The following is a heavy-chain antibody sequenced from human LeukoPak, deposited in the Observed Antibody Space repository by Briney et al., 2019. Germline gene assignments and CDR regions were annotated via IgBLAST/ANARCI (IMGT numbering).Heavy chain of an antibody. CDR1: GYTFTGYY. J-gene: IGHJ4*02. V-gene: IGHV1-2*02. CDR3: ARGYYYDSSGYPNHDY. D-gene: IGHD3-22*01. CDR2: INPNSGGT. Sequence: ASGKVSCKASGYTFTGYYMHWVRQAPGQGLEWMGWINPNSGGTNYAQKFQGRVTMTRDTSISTAYMELSRLRSDDTAVYYCARGYYYDSSGYPNHDYWGQGTLVTVSS.